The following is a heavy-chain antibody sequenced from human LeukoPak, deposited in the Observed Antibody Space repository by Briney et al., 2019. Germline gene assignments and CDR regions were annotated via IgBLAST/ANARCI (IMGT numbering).Heavy chain of an antibody. V-gene: IGHV4-34*01. J-gene: IGHJ4*02. CDR1: GGSFSGCY. CDR2: INHSGST. D-gene: IGHD6-13*01. CDR3: ARGDSSSWQNFDY. Sequence: SETLSFTCAVYGGSFSGCYWSWIRQPPGKGLEWIGEINHSGSTNYNPSLKSRVTISVDTSKNQFSLKLSSVTAADTAVYYRARGDSSSWQNFDYWGQGTLVTVSS.